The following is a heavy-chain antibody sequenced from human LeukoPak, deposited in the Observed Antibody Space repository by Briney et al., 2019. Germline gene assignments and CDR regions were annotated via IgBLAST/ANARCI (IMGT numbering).Heavy chain of an antibody. Sequence: GGSLRLSCAASGFTFSSYAMHWVRQAPGKGLEWVAVISYDGSNKYYADSVKGRFTISRDDSKNTLYLQMNSLRAEDTAVYYCATLARATVTTDYWGQGTLVTVSS. CDR3: ATLARATVTTDY. D-gene: IGHD4-17*01. V-gene: IGHV3-30-3*01. CDR1: GFTFSSYA. CDR2: ISYDGSNK. J-gene: IGHJ4*02.